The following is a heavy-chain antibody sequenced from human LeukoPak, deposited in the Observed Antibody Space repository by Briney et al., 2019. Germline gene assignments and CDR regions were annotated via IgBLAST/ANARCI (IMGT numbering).Heavy chain of an antibody. V-gene: IGHV4-61*01. CDR2: VHYSGSA. J-gene: IGHJ6*02. Sequence: SETLSLTCSVSGGSVRSDISHWSWIRQPPGKGLEWIGYVHYSGSANYNPSLESRVTMSLDKSKNQFSLELTSVTAADTAVYYCARNRGWYATDVWGRGAAVTVSS. CDR3: ARNRGWYATDV. D-gene: IGHD6-19*01. CDR1: GGSVRSDISH.